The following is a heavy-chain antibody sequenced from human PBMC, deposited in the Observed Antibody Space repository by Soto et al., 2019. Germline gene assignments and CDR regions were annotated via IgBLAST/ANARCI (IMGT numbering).Heavy chain of an antibody. Sequence: QFTVKESGPVLLKPTETLTLTCTVSGFSLSNARMGVSWIRQPPGKALEWLAHIFSNDDKSYRTSLTSRLTISKDTSKSQVVLTITNMSPLDTAKYDCSRLRGYSYGYGVENWFDPWGQGTLVTVS. CDR1: GFSLSNARMG. CDR2: IFSNDDK. J-gene: IGHJ5*02. D-gene: IGHD5-18*01. V-gene: IGHV2-26*01. CDR3: SRLRGYSYGYGVENWFDP.